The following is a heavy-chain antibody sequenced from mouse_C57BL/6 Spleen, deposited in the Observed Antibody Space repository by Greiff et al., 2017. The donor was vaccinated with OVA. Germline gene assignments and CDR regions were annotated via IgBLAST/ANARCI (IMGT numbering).Heavy chain of an antibody. Sequence: VQLVESGAELVKPGASVKISCKASGYAFSSYWMNWVKQRPGKGLEWIGQIYPGDGDTNYNGKFKGKATLTADKSSSTAYMQLSSLTSEDSAVYFCARSGGDYYFDYWGQGTTLTVSS. CDR2: IYPGDGDT. D-gene: IGHD3-2*02. CDR1: GYAFSSYW. CDR3: ARSGGDYYFDY. V-gene: IGHV1-80*01. J-gene: IGHJ2*01.